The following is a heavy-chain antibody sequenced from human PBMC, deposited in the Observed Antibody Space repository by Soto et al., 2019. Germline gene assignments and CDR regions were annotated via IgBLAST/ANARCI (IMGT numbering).Heavy chain of an antibody. J-gene: IGHJ6*03. CDR2: IYYSGST. D-gene: IGHD4-4*01. Sequence: LSLTCAVSGGSISNYYWSWIRQPPGKGLEWIGYIYYSGSTNYNPSLKSRVTISVDTSKNHFSLKLSSVTAADTAVYYCARGDYSGMDVWGKGTTVTVSS. CDR3: ARGDYSGMDV. V-gene: IGHV4-59*01. CDR1: GGSISNYY.